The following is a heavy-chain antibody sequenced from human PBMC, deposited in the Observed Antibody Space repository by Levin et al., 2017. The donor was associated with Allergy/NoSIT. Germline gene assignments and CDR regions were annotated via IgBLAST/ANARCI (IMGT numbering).Heavy chain of an antibody. V-gene: IGHV3-9*01. D-gene: IGHD3-10*01. CDR2: ISWNCGSS. J-gene: IGHJ3*02. CDR1: GFTFDDYA. Sequence: GGSLRLSCAASGFTFDDYAMHWVRQAPGKGLEWVSGISWNCGSSCLLYSVPCRFTISRDNAKNSLYLQRNSLRTEDTALYYCARDNIGLPDAFDIWGQGTMVIVSS. CDR3: ARDNIGLPDAFDI.